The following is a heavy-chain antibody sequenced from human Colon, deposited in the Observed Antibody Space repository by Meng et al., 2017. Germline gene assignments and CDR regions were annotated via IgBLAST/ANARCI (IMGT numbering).Heavy chain of an antibody. CDR2: IWYDGRNK. J-gene: IGHJ4*02. CDR1: GFTFSSYA. CDR3: AGDSGVSFDY. V-gene: IGHV3-33*01. Sequence: VQLVGAGGGVVQPGRSLRMSCAASGFTFSSYAMHWVRQAPGKGLEWLTIIWYDGRNKYYADSVKGQFTISRDNSKNTLYLQMNSLRAEDTAVYYCAGDSGVSFDYWGQGTLVTASS. D-gene: IGHD3-10*01.